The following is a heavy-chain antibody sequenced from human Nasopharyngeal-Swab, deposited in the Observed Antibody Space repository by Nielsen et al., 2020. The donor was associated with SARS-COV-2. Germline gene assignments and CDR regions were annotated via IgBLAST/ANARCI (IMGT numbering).Heavy chain of an antibody. V-gene: IGHV1-24*01. D-gene: IGHD5-12*01. J-gene: IGHJ4*02. CDR3: ATVHAWGGYRHNFDY. Sequence: WVRQAPGQGLERVGGFDPEDGETIYAQKFQGRVTMTEDTSTDTAYMELSSLRSEDTAVYYCATVHAWGGYRHNFDYWGQGTLVTVSS. CDR2: FDPEDGET.